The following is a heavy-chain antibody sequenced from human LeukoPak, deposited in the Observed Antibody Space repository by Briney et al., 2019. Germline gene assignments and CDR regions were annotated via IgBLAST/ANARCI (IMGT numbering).Heavy chain of an antibody. CDR2: ISSSSSYI. V-gene: IGHV3-21*04. J-gene: IGHJ4*02. CDR3: AKDESVVVVAAFDY. CDR1: GFTFSSYS. D-gene: IGHD2-15*01. Sequence: PGGSLRLSCAASGFTFSSYSMNWVRQAPGKGLEWVSSISSSSSYIYYADSVKGRFTISRDNSKNTLYLQMNSLRADDTAVYYCAKDESVVVVAAFDYWGQGTLVTVSS.